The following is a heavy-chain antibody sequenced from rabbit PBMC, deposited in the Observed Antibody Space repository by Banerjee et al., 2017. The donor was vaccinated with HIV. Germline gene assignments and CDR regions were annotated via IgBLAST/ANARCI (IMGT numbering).Heavy chain of an antibody. CDR1: GIDFSSYYY. V-gene: IGHV1S43*01. D-gene: IGHD4-2*01. CDR3: ARSHFGNAGLTRLDL. CDR2: IYTGSDIT. J-gene: IGHJ3*01. Sequence: QQQLEESGGGLVKPGGTLTLTCKAAGIDFSSYYYMCWVRQAPGKGLELIACIYTGSDITWYASWVNGRFTISRSTSLNTVDLKMTSLTAADTATYFCARSHFGNAGLTRLDLWGPGTLVTVS.